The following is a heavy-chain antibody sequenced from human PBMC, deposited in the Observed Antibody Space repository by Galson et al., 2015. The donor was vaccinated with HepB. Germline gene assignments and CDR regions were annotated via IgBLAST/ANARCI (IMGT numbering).Heavy chain of an antibody. CDR2: IYWNDDK. CDR1: GFSFSNNGVG. D-gene: IGHD3-9*01. J-gene: IGHJ4*01. Sequence: ALVKPTQTLTLTCTFSGFSFSNNGVGVGWIRRPPGKALEWLALIYWNDDKRYSPSLESRLTVTKETSKNQVVLRMTNMDPVDTATYYCAHRRVRGNDLLTRNYVPLIDYWGQGILVTVSS. CDR3: AHRRVRGNDLLTRNYVPLIDY. V-gene: IGHV2-5*01.